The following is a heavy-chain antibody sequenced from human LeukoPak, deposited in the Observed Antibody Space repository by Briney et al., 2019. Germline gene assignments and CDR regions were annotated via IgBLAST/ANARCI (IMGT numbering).Heavy chain of an antibody. CDR1: GFTVSIYA. CDR3: ARGNRDGYFDY. Sequence: PGRSPRLSCAASGFTVSIYAMHWVRRAPGKGLEWVAAIAYDGSRENYAASVKGRLTISRDNSKNMLYLQMNSLRGEDTAVYYCARGNRDGYFDYWGQGPLVTVSS. D-gene: IGHD5-24*01. J-gene: IGHJ4*02. CDR2: IAYDGSRE. V-gene: IGHV3-30-3*01.